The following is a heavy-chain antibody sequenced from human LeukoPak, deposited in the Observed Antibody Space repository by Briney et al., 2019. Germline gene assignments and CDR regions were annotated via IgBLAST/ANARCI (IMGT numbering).Heavy chain of an antibody. CDR3: ARLDSGTYKATFDI. CDR2: IYYSGST. J-gene: IGHJ3*02. Sequence: SETLSLTCTVSGGSISSYYWSWIRQPPGKGLEWIWYIYYSGSTNYNTSLKSRVTISVDPSQNQFSLKLSSVTAADTAVYYCARLDSGTYKATFDIWGQGTMVTVSS. V-gene: IGHV4-59*01. D-gene: IGHD1-26*01. CDR1: GGSISSYY.